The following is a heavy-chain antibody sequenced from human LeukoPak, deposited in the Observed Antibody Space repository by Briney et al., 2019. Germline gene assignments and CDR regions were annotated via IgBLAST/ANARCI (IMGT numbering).Heavy chain of an antibody. V-gene: IGHV4-61*01. CDR3: ARDKDAFDI. J-gene: IGHJ3*02. CDR2: IYYSGST. CDR1: GGSVSSGSYY. Sequence: PSETLSLTCIVSGGSVSSGSYYWSWIRQPPGKGLEWIGYIYYSGSTNYNPSLKSRVTISVDTSKNQFSLKLSSVTAADTAVYYCARDKDAFDIWGQGTMVTVSS.